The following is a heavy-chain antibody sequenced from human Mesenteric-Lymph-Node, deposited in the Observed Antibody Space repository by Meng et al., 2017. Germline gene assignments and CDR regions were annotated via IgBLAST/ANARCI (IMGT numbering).Heavy chain of an antibody. CDR1: GYSISSGYY. CDR2: IYHSGST. J-gene: IGHJ6*02. Sequence: SETLSLTCAVSGYSISSGYYWGWIRQPPGKGLEWIGSIYHSGSTYYNPSLKSRVTISVDTSKNQFSLKLSSVTAADTAVYYCARDPARGGVYYYYGMDVWGQGTTVTVSS. CDR3: ARDPARGGVYYYYGMDV. D-gene: IGHD3-3*01. V-gene: IGHV4-38-2*02.